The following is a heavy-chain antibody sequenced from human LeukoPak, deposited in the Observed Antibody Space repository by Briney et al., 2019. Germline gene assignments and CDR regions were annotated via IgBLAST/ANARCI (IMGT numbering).Heavy chain of an antibody. V-gene: IGHV4-59*08. CDR2: IYYNGNT. D-gene: IGHD2-21*01. Sequence: PSETLSLTCTVSGGSISNYYWSWFRQPPGKGLEWIGYIYYNGNTDYNPSLRNRLSMSVDTPKNHFSLRLSSVTAADTAVYFCARHSETCSGDYCFLDYFDYWGQGILVTVSS. CDR1: GGSISNYY. J-gene: IGHJ4*02. CDR3: ARHSETCSGDYCFLDYFDY.